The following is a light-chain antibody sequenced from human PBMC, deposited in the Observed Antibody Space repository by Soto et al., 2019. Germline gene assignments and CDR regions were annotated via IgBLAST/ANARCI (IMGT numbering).Light chain of an antibody. CDR3: QQSYSRVT. Sequence: DIQMTQSPSSLSASVGDRVTITCRTSQPISSYVSWYQQKPGKAPKLLIYAASRLQSGVPSRFSGSRSGTDFTLTISSLQPEDFATYYCQQSYSRVTFGQGTKVDIK. CDR2: AAS. CDR1: QPISSY. J-gene: IGKJ1*01. V-gene: IGKV1-39*01.